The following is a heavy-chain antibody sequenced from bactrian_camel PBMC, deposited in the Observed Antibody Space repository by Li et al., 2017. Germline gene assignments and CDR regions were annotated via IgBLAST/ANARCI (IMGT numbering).Heavy chain of an antibody. V-gene: IGHV3S53*01. CDR1: GYFYVANC. CDR2: IEGDGTT. Sequence: HVQLVESGGGSVQPGGSLRLSCATSGYFYVANCPGWFRQAPGDEREGLARIEGDGTTVYADSVKGRFTISRDVANDTLYLQMNDLKPDDTAMYYCVARDSSLCYGWGSSSYKYWGQGTQVTVS. CDR3: VARDSSLCYGWGSSSYKY. D-gene: IGHD5*01. J-gene: IGHJ4*01.